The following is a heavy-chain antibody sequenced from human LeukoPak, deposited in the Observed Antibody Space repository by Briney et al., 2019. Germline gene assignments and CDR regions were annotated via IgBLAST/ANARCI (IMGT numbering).Heavy chain of an antibody. D-gene: IGHD4-17*01. V-gene: IGHV1-46*01. CDR3: ASFRGHDYGEAFDY. J-gene: IGHJ4*02. Sequence: ASVKVSCKASGYTFTSYCIHWVRQAPGQGLEWMGIISPSGGSTSYAQKFQGRVTMTRDTSTSTVYMELSSLRSEDTAVYYCASFRGHDYGEAFDYWGQGTLVTVSS. CDR1: GYTFTSYC. CDR2: ISPSGGST.